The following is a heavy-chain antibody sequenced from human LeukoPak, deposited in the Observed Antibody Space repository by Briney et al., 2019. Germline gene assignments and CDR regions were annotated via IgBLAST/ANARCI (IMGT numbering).Heavy chain of an antibody. V-gene: IGHV4-30-4*01. D-gene: IGHD3-22*01. J-gene: IGHJ4*02. CDR2: IYYSGST. CDR1: GGSISSGDYY. CDR3: ASIDSSGYYHIDY. Sequence: PSETLSLTCTVSGGSISSGDYYWSWIRQPPGKGLEWIGYIYYSGSTYYNPSLKSRVTISVDTSKNQFSLKLSSVTAADTAVYYCASIDSSGYYHIDYWGQRTLVTVSS.